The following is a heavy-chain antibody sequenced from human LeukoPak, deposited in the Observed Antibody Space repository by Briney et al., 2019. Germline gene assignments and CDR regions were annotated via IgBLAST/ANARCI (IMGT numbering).Heavy chain of an antibody. CDR2: IYYSGST. CDR1: GGSISSSSYY. CDR3: AHATDYYDSSGSYYYYGMDV. V-gene: IGHV4-39*01. D-gene: IGHD3-22*01. J-gene: IGHJ6*02. Sequence: SETLSLTCTVSGGSISSSSYYWGWIRQPPGKGLEWIGSIYYSGSTYYNPSLKSRVTISVDTSKNQFSLKLSSVTAADTAVYYCAHATDYYDSSGSYYYYGMDVWGQGTTVTVSS.